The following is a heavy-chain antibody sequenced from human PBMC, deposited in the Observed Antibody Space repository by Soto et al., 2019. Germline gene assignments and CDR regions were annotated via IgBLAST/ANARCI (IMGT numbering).Heavy chain of an antibody. D-gene: IGHD6-6*01. Sequence: SETLSLTCTVSGGSISSGGYYWIWIRQHPGKGLEWIGYIYYSGSTYYNPSLKSRVTISVDTSKNQFSLKLSSVTAADTAVYYCAREGPYSSSTLYWYFDLWGRGTLVTVSS. CDR1: GGSISSGGYY. CDR2: IYYSGST. CDR3: AREGPYSSSTLYWYFDL. J-gene: IGHJ2*01. V-gene: IGHV4-31*03.